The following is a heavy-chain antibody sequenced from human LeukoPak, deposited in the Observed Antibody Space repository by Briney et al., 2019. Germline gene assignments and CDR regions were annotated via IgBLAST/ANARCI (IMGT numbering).Heavy chain of an antibody. CDR3: ATTGYSSRNY. CDR2: ISGSGGST. J-gene: IGHJ4*02. V-gene: IGHV3-23*01. Sequence: GGSLRLSCVVSGFTVSSNYMNWVRQAPGKGLEWVSAISGSGGSTYYADPVKGRFTISRDNSKNTLYLQMNSLRAEDTAVYYCATTGYSSRNYWGQGTLVTVSS. D-gene: IGHD6-13*01. CDR1: GFTVSSNY.